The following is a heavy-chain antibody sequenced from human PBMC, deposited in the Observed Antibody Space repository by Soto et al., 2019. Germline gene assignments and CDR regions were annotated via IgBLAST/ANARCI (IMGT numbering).Heavy chain of an antibody. CDR3: ARGGAWIQLWLKFYGMDV. V-gene: IGHV4-34*01. Sequence: SETLSLTCAVYGGSFSGYYWSWIRQPPGKGLEWIGEINLSGSTNYNPSLKSRVTISVDTSKNQFSLKLSSVTAADTAVYYCARGGAWIQLWLKFYGMDVWGQGTTVT. CDR2: INLSGST. CDR1: GGSFSGYY. J-gene: IGHJ6*02. D-gene: IGHD5-18*01.